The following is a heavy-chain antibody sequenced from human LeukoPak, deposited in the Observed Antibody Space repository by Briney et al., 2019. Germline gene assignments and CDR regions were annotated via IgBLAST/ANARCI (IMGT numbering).Heavy chain of an antibody. V-gene: IGHV1-46*01. CDR1: GHTFTNYH. J-gene: IGHJ4*02. CDR2: VNATGGVA. Sequence: ASVKVPCKASGHTFTNYHIHWVRQAPGQGVEWMGAVNATGGVAINTQTFPVRVTMTRDTSTGTVYMELSSLRFEDTAIYYCATEAPRSYYFDYWGQGTLVTVSS. CDR3: ATEAPRSYYFDY.